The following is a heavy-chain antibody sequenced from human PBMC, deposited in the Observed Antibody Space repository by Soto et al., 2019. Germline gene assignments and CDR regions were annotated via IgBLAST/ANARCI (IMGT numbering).Heavy chain of an antibody. CDR1: GFTFSSYA. V-gene: IGHV3-23*01. Sequence: PGGSLRLSCAASGFTFSSYAMSWVRQAPGKGLEWVSGIGGSGDRTHYADSVKGRFIISRDNFKNTLYLQMDSLRAEDTAVYYCAKASTYEYVWGSFRYYFDNWGQGTLVTVSS. J-gene: IGHJ4*02. D-gene: IGHD3-16*02. CDR2: IGGSGDRT. CDR3: AKASTYEYVWGSFRYYFDN.